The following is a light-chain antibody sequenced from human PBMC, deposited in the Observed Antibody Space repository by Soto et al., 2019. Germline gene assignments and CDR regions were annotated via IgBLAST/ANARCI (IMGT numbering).Light chain of an antibody. V-gene: IGLV1-44*01. J-gene: IGLJ1*01. CDR1: SSNIGSNT. Sequence: VLTQPPSASGTPGQRVTISCSGGSSNIGSNTVNWYQQLPGTAPKLLIYSNNQRPSGVPDRFSGSKSGTSASLAISGLQSEDEADYYCAAWDDSLNGYVFGTGTKVTVL. CDR2: SNN. CDR3: AAWDDSLNGYV.